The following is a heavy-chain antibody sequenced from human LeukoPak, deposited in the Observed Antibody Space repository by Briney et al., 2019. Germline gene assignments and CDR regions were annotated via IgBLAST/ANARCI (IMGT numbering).Heavy chain of an antibody. Sequence: SVKVSCKASGGTFSSYAISWVRQAPGQGLEWMGGIIPIFGTANYAQKFQGRVTITADESTSTSYMELSSLRSEATAVYYCARVWEIAPAGHYYYGMDVWGQGTTVTVSS. D-gene: IGHD6-13*01. CDR1: GGTFSSYA. V-gene: IGHV1-69*13. CDR3: ARVWEIAPAGHYYYGMDV. J-gene: IGHJ6*02. CDR2: IIPIFGTA.